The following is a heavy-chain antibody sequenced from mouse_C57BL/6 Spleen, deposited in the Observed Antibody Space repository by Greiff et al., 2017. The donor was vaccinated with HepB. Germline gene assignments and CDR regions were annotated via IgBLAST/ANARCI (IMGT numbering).Heavy chain of an antibody. Sequence: QVQLQQSGAELVRPGASVTLSCKASGYTFTDYEMHWVKQTPVHGLEWIGAIDPETGGTAYNQKFKGKAILTADKSSSTAYMELRSLTSEDSAVYYCTRDGVIYYYGSFDYWGQGTTLTVSS. CDR3: TRDGVIYYYGSFDY. CDR1: GYTFTDYE. J-gene: IGHJ2*01. V-gene: IGHV1-15*01. D-gene: IGHD1-1*01. CDR2: IDPETGGT.